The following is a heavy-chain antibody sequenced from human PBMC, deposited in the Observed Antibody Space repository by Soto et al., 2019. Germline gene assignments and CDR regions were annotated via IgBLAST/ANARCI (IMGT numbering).Heavy chain of an antibody. CDR1: SGSISSYY. J-gene: IGHJ4*02. CDR2: IYYSGNT. V-gene: IGHV4-59*01. Sequence: QVQLQESGPGLVKPSETLSLTRTVSSGSISSYYWNWIRQPPGKGLEWIGSIYYSGNTNYSPSLKSRVTISVDTSKKQFSLKLTSVTAADTAMYYCARGYCSSTSCYEFDYWGQGTLVTVSS. CDR3: ARGYCSSTSCYEFDY. D-gene: IGHD2-2*01.